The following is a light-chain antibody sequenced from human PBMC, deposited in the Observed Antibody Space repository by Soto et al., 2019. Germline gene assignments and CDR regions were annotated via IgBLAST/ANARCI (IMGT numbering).Light chain of an antibody. CDR1: QSVASRN. CDR2: GAS. V-gene: IGKV3-20*01. CDR3: QHFGNSLWT. J-gene: IGKJ1*01. Sequence: EIVMTQSPATLSVSPGGRATLSCRASQSVASRNLAWYQQKSGQAPRLLIYGASSRAIHTPDRFSGSGSGTDFTLTISGLEPEDFAVYYCQHFGNSLWTFGQGTKVDIK.